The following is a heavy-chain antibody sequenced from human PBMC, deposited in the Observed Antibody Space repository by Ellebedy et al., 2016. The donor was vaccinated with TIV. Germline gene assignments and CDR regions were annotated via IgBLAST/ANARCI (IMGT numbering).Heavy chain of an antibody. J-gene: IGHJ4*02. Sequence: MPSETLSLTCTVSGGSISSYYWSWIRQPAGKGLEWIGRIYTSGSNHYNPSLKSRFTMSVDTSKNQFSLKLSCVTAADTAVYYCAASESADSDYWGPGTLVTVSS. D-gene: IGHD2-2*01. V-gene: IGHV4-4*07. CDR3: AASESADSDY. CDR2: IYTSGSN. CDR1: GGSISSYY.